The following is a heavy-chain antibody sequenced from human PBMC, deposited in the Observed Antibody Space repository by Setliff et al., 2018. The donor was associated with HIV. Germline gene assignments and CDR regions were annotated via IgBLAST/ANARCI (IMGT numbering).Heavy chain of an antibody. Sequence: SETLSLTCTVSGGSISSHYWSWIRQPPGKGLEWIGNIYYSGSTKYNPSLKSRVTISVDTSKNQFSLKVSSVTAADTAVYYCARSYCGGGLCFRGLDLWGQGTTVTVSS. CDR3: ARSYCGGGLCFRGLDL. J-gene: IGHJ6*02. CDR1: GGSISSHY. V-gene: IGHV4-59*11. CDR2: IYYSGST. D-gene: IGHD2-21*01.